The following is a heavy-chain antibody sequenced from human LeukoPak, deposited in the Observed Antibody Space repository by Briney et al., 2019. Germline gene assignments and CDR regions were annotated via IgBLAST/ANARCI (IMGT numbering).Heavy chain of an antibody. V-gene: IGHV4-30-4*01. D-gene: IGHD3-22*01. Sequence: SETLSLTCTVSGGSISSGDYYWSWIRQPPGKGLEWIGYIYYSGSTYYNPSLKSRVTISVDTSKNQFSLKLSSVTAADTAVYSCARFNYYDSSGYLDYWGQGTLVTVSS. CDR3: ARFNYYDSSGYLDY. CDR1: GGSISSGDYY. J-gene: IGHJ4*02. CDR2: IYYSGST.